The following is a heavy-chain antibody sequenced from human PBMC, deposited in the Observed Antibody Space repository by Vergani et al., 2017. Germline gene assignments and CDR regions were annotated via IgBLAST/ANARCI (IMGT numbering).Heavy chain of an antibody. V-gene: IGHV3-23*01. CDR1: GFTFSSYA. CDR2: ISGSGGST. J-gene: IGHJ6*03. CDR3: ASRQTDYYYMDV. Sequence: EVQLLESGGGLVQPGGSLRLSCAASGFTFSSYAMSWVRQAPGKGLEWVSAISGSGGSTYYADSVKGRFTISRDNSKTTLYLQMNSLRAEDTAVYYCASRQTDYYYMDVWGKGTTVTVSS. D-gene: IGHD2-2*01.